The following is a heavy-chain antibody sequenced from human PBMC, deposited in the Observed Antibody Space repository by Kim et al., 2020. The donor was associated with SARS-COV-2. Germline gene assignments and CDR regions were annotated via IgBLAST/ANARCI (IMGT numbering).Heavy chain of an antibody. CDR3: ATLPMGSGV. CDR2: IYYSGST. CDR1: GGSISSSSYY. Sequence: SETLSLTCTVSGGSISSSSYYWGWIRQPPGKGLEWIGSIYYSGSTYYNPSLKSRVTISVDTSKNQFSLKLSSVTAADTAVYYCATLPMGSGVWGQGTLVTVSS. V-gene: IGHV4-39*07. J-gene: IGHJ4*02. D-gene: IGHD2-15*01.